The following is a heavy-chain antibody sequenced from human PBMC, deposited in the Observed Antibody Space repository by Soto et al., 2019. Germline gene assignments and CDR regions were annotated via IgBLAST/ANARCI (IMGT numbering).Heavy chain of an antibody. J-gene: IGHJ6*02. CDR2: ISGSGGST. Sequence: GGSMRLSCAASECTFSSYAMSWVRQAPGKALEWVSAISGSGGSTHYADSVKGRFTISRDNFKNSLYLQMNSLRAEDTAVYYCAKADRTGSGWYSKYYYDMDHWGQGTTVTVSS. D-gene: IGHD6-19*01. CDR3: AKADRTGSGWYSKYYYDMDH. CDR1: ECTFSSYA. V-gene: IGHV3-23*01.